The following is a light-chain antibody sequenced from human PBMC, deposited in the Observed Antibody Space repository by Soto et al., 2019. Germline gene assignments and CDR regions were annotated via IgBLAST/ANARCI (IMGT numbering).Light chain of an antibody. CDR3: QKYNSAPLT. V-gene: IGKV1-27*01. CDR2: AAS. J-gene: IGKJ4*01. Sequence: QMTYYPSSLSASVGDRVTITYRVSLPISKYLAWYQQKPGKIPNLLIYAASTLQAGVPSRFSGSGSGTDFTLTISSLQPEDVAAYYCQKYNSAPLTFGGGTKVDIK. CDR1: LPISKY.